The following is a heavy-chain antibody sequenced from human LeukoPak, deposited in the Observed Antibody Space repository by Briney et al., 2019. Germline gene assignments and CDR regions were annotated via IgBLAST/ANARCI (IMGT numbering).Heavy chain of an antibody. Sequence: GGSLRLSCAASGFTFDDYAMHWVRQPPGKGLEWVSLITWDGDNTYYTDSVKGRFTISRDNSENSLYLQMDSLRAEDTALYYCAKGTSSWHEFDYWGQGTLVTVSS. CDR3: AKGTSSWHEFDY. CDR1: GFTFDDYA. V-gene: IGHV3-43D*03. D-gene: IGHD6-13*01. J-gene: IGHJ4*02. CDR2: ITWDGDNT.